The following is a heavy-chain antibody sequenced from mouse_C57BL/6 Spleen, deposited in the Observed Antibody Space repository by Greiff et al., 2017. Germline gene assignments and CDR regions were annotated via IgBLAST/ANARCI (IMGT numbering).Heavy chain of an antibody. D-gene: IGHD2-3*01. J-gene: IGHJ3*01. V-gene: IGHV3-6*01. Sequence: EVQLVESGPGLVKPSQSLSLTCSVTGYSITSGYYWNWIRQFPGNKLEWMGYISYDGSNNYNPSLKNRISITRDTSKNQFFLKLNSVTTEDTATFYCARGVDGYRGWFAYWGQGTLVTVSA. CDR3: ARGVDGYRGWFAY. CDR2: ISYDGSN. CDR1: GYSITSGYY.